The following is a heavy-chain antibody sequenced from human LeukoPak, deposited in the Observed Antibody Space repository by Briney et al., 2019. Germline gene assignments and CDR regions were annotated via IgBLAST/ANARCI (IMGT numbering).Heavy chain of an antibody. Sequence: GGTLRLPCAVSGFTFSSYGMSWVRHAPGKGLEWVSSISGGGGSTYYAASVKGRFTISRDNSKNTLYLQMNSLRAEDTAVYYCAKEWGVDYGLRYWGQGTLVTVSS. D-gene: IGHD4-17*01. CDR2: ISGGGGST. V-gene: IGHV3-23*01. J-gene: IGHJ4*02. CDR3: AKEWGVDYGLRY. CDR1: GFTFSSYG.